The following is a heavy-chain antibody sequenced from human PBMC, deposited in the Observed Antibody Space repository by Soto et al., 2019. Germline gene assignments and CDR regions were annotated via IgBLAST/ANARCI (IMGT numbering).Heavy chain of an antibody. J-gene: IGHJ5*02. CDR3: AKSGSSGWYGWFDP. D-gene: IGHD6-19*01. V-gene: IGHV2-5*01. CDR2: IYWNDDK. CDR1: GFSLRTSGVG. Sequence: SGPTLVNPTQILTLTCFFSGFSLRTSGVGVGWIRQPPGKALGWLGFIYWNDDKRYSPSLKSRLTITKDTSKNQVVLTMTNMDPVDTATYYCAKSGSSGWYGWFDPWGQGTLVTVSS.